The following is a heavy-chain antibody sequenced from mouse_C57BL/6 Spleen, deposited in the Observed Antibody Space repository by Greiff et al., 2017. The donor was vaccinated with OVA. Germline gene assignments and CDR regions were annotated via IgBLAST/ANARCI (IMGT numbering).Heavy chain of an antibody. D-gene: IGHD1-1*01. J-gene: IGHJ1*03. CDR1: GFTFSDYG. CDR2: ISSGSSTI. Sequence: EVKLQESGGGLVKPGGSLKLSCAASGFTFSDYGMHWVRQAPEKGLEWVAYISSGSSTIYYADTVKGRFTISRDNAKNTLFLQMTSLRSEDTAMYYCALLRSYGYFDVWGTGTTVTVSS. V-gene: IGHV5-17*01. CDR3: ALLRSYGYFDV.